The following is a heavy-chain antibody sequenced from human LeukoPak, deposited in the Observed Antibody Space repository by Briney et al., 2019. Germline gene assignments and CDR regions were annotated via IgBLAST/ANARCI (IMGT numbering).Heavy chain of an antibody. Sequence: GGSLRLSCAASGFTFSNYAMTWVRQGPGKGLEWVSGISGSGDTTYYADSEKGRFTTSRDNFRNTLYLQMNSLTAADTAVYFCARESFKAVAGYLDYWGQGILVTVSS. CDR1: GFTFSNYA. J-gene: IGHJ4*02. D-gene: IGHD6-19*01. CDR2: ISGSGDTT. V-gene: IGHV3-23*01. CDR3: ARESFKAVAGYLDY.